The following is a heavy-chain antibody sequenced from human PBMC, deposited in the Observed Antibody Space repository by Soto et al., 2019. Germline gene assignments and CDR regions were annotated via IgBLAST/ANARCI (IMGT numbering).Heavy chain of an antibody. CDR2: IWYDGSNK. CDR1: VCTFSSYG. D-gene: IGHD6-13*01. J-gene: IGHJ6*01. V-gene: IGHV3-33*01. CDR3: ARDLEQPMVVYYYYGMEV. Sequence: GGSLRLSCASSVCTFSSYGMHWVRQAPGKWLEWVAVIWYDGSNKYYADSVKGRFTISRDNSKNTLYLQMNSLRAEDTAVYYCARDLEQPMVVYYYYGMEVWGQGTTVSVSS.